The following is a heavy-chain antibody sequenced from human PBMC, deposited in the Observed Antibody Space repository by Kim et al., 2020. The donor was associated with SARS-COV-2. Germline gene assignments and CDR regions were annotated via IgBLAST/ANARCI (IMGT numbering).Heavy chain of an antibody. CDR2: IYYSGST. Sequence: SETLSLTCTVSGGSISSSSYYWGWIRQPPGKGLEWIGSIYYSGSTYYNPSLKSRVTISVDTSKNQFSLKLSSVTAADTAVYYCARTVVTAISEYFQHWGQGALVTVSS. CDR1: GGSISSSSYY. CDR3: ARTVVTAISEYFQH. J-gene: IGHJ1*01. D-gene: IGHD2-21*02. V-gene: IGHV4-39*01.